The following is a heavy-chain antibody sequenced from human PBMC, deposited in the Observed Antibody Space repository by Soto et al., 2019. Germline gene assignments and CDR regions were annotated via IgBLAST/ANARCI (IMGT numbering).Heavy chain of an antibody. J-gene: IGHJ4*02. V-gene: IGHV4-31*03. CDR1: GGSISSGGYY. CDR3: ATSMAAADPYSFDY. Sequence: SETLSLTCTVSGGSISSGGYYWSWIRQHPGKGLEWIGYIYYSGSTYYNPSLKSRVTISVDTSKNQFSLKLSSVTAADTAVYYCATSMAAADPYSFDYWGQGPLVTVSS. CDR2: IYYSGST. D-gene: IGHD6-13*01.